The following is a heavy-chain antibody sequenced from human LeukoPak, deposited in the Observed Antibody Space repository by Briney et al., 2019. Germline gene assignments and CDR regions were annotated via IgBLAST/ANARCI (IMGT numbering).Heavy chain of an antibody. CDR2: ISGTGASI. J-gene: IGHJ4*02. D-gene: IGHD4-17*01. Sequence: GGSLRLSCAASGFTFSIYGMNWVRQAPGKGLGWVSAISGTGASIHYADSVKGRFTISRDNSKNTLYLQIHTLRAEDTAIYYCAKGHGDWAGNYFDYWGQGTLVSVSS. V-gene: IGHV3-23*01. CDR3: AKGHGDWAGNYFDY. CDR1: GFTFSIYG.